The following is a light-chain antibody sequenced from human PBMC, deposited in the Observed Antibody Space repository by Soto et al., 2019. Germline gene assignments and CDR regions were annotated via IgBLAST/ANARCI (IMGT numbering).Light chain of an antibody. V-gene: IGKV3-20*01. CDR1: HSVSSSY. CDR3: QQYGDSPWT. J-gene: IGKJ1*01. Sequence: VLTQSPCTLSLSPGERATLSCRASHSVSSSYLAWYQQKPGQAPRLLIYGASDRATAIPDRFSGSGSGTAFTLTISSLEPEDFAVYYCQQYGDSPWTFGQGTKVDIK. CDR2: GAS.